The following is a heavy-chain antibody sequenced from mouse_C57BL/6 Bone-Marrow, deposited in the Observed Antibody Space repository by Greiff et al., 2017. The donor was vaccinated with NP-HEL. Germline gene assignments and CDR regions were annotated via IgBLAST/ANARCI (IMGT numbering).Heavy chain of an antibody. CDR3: ARSELVYYFDY. V-gene: IGHV1-19*01. D-gene: IGHD4-1*01. Sequence: VQLKQSGPVLVKPGASVKMSCKASGYTFTDYYMNWVKQSHGKSLEWIGVINPYNGGTSYNQKFKGKATLTVDKSSSTAYMELNSLTSEDSAVYYCARSELVYYFDYWGQGTTLTVSS. J-gene: IGHJ2*01. CDR1: GYTFTDYY. CDR2: INPYNGGT.